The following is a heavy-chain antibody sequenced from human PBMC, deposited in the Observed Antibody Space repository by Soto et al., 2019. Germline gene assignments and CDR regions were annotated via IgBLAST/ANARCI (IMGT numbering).Heavy chain of an antibody. Sequence: SETLSLTCTVSGGSISSGGYYWSWIRQDPGKGLEWIGHIYYSGSTYYNPSLKSRVTISVDTSKNQFSLKLSSVTAADTAVYYCANSGRESSLLSFDYWGQGTLVTVSS. CDR1: GGSISSGGYY. V-gene: IGHV4-31*03. CDR2: IYYSGST. D-gene: IGHD3-16*02. CDR3: ANSGRESSLLSFDY. J-gene: IGHJ4*02.